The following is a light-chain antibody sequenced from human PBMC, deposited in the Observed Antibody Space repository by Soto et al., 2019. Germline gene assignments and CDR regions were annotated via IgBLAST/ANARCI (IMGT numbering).Light chain of an antibody. J-gene: IGKJ2*01. V-gene: IGKV3-20*01. CDR1: QSVRNNY. CDR2: GVS. CDR3: QQYGTSSYT. Sequence: IVLTQSPGTLSLSPGERATLSCWASQSVRNNYLAWYQQKPGQAPRLLIYGVSARAPGIPDRFSGSGSGTDFTLTISRLEPEDFAVYYCQQYGTSSYTFGQGTKLEIK.